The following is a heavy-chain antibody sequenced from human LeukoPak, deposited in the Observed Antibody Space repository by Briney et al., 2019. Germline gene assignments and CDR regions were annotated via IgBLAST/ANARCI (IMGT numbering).Heavy chain of an antibody. CDR1: GFTFDNYG. V-gene: IGHV3-23*01. CDR3: AKSYSRFLEWLLLYFDY. J-gene: IGHJ4*02. CDR2: ISADGGIT. Sequence: GGSLRLSCTASGFTFDNYGIHWVRQAPGKGLEWVSFISADGGITYYADSVKGRFTISRDNCKNTLYLQMNSLRAEDTAVYYCAKSYSRFLEWLLLYFDYWGQGTLVTVSS. D-gene: IGHD3-3*01.